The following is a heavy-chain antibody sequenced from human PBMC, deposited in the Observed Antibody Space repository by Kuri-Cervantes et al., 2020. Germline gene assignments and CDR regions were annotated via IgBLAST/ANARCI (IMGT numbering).Heavy chain of an antibody. J-gene: IGHJ3*02. D-gene: IGHD6-6*01. CDR1: GGSISSSNW. Sequence: GSLRLSCAVSGGSISSSNWWSWVRQPPGKGLEWIGEIYHSGGTHYNPSLKSRVTLSVDTSKNHFSLELTSVTAADTAVYYCARDLEYSSSSLLFYIWGQGTMVTVSS. CDR3: ARDLEYSSSSLLFYI. V-gene: IGHV4-4*02. CDR2: IYHSGGT.